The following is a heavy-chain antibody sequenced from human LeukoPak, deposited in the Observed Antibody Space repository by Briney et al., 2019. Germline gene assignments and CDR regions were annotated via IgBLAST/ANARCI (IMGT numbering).Heavy chain of an antibody. CDR2: ISGSGGST. V-gene: IGHV3-23*01. Sequence: GGPLRLSCAPSGFTFSSYAMSWVPQAPGEGLEWVSDISGSGGSTYYADSGKGRFPISRDNSKNTLYLQMNSLRAEDTAVYYCAKAQEDIVVVVAAYGNDYWGQGTLVTVSS. CDR1: GFTFSSYA. J-gene: IGHJ4*02. CDR3: AKAQEDIVVVVAAYGNDY. D-gene: IGHD2-15*01.